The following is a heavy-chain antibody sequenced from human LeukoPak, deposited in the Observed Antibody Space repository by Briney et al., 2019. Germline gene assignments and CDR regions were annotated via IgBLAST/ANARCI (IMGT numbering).Heavy chain of an antibody. J-gene: IGHJ4*02. CDR3: ARGGRGYSYGYLYY. Sequence: GGSLRLSCAASGFTFSSYGTHWVRQAPGKGLEWVAVIWYDGSNKYYADSVKGRFTISRDNSKNTLYLQMNSLRAEDTAVYYCARGGRGYSYGYLYYWGQGTLVTVSS. CDR1: GFTFSSYG. CDR2: IWYDGSNK. D-gene: IGHD5-18*01. V-gene: IGHV3-33*01.